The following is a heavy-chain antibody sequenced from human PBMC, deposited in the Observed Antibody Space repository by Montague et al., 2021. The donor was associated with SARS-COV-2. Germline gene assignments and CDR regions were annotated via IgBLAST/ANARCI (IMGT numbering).Heavy chain of an antibody. Sequence: SLRLSCAASGFTFSSYAMSWVRQAPGKGLEWVSAIFGSVGSTYYADSVKGRFPIFRDNSKNTLYLQMNSLRAEDTAVYYCSKDYLPPEYSSSRPNAFDIRGQGTMVTVSS. CDR1: GFTFSSYA. J-gene: IGHJ3*02. D-gene: IGHD6-13*01. CDR3: SKDYLPPEYSSSRPNAFDI. CDR2: IFGSVGST. V-gene: IGHV3-23*01.